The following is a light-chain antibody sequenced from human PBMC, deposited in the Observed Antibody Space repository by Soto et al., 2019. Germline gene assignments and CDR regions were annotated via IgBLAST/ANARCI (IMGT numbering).Light chain of an antibody. J-gene: IGLJ2*01. CDR3: AAWDDSLNALV. CDR2: SNN. V-gene: IGLV1-44*01. CDR1: SSNIGSNT. Sequence: QSVLTQPPSASGTPGQRVTISCSGSSSNIGSNTVNWYQQLPGTAPKLLIYSNNQPPSGVPDRFSGSKSGTSASLAISGLQSEDEADYYCAAWDDSLNALVFGGGTKRTVL.